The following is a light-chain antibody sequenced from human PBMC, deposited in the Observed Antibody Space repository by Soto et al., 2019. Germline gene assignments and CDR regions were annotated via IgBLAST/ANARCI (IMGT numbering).Light chain of an antibody. CDR2: DVN. Sequence: QSALTQPASVSGSPGQSITISCTGTSGDIGAYDYVSWYQQHPGTAPKLMIYDVNDRPSGISYRFTGSKSGNTASLTISGLQAEDEADHYCSSYTTTSTLVFGGGTKLTVL. CDR3: SSYTTTSTLV. J-gene: IGLJ3*02. V-gene: IGLV2-14*03. CDR1: SGDIGAYDY.